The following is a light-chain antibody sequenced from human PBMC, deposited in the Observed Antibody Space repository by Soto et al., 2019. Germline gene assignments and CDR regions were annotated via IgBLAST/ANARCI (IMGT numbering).Light chain of an antibody. CDR3: QSYDSSLSGYL. CDR2: GNS. V-gene: IGLV1-40*01. CDR1: NSNIGAGYD. J-gene: IGLJ1*01. Sequence: QSVLTQPPSVSGAPGQRVTISCTGSNSNIGAGYDVHWYQQLPGTAPKLLIYGNSNRPSGVPDRFSGSKSGTSASLAITGLQAEDEADYYCQSYDSSLSGYLFGTGTKLTVL.